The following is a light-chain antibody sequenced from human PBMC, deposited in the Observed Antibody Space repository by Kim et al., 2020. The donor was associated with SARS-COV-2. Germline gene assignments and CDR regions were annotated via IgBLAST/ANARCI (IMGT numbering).Light chain of an antibody. V-gene: IGKV1-12*01. J-gene: IGKJ4*01. Sequence: ASVGDRVTINCRASQDISSFLAWYQQRPGEAPKVLIYAASTLQSGVPSRFSGSGYGTHFTLTIDTLQPEDFAFYFCQQASSFPITFGGGTKVDIK. CDR3: QQASSFPIT. CDR1: QDISSF. CDR2: AAS.